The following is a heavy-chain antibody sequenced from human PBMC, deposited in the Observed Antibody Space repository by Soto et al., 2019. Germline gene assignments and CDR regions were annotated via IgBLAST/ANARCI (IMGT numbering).Heavy chain of an antibody. V-gene: IGHV4-30-2*01. Sequence: SETLSLTCAVSGGSISSGGYSWSWIRQPPGKGLEWIGYIYHSGSTYYNPSLKSRVTISLDRSKNQFSLKLSSVTAADTAVYYCARYRGIDNSFDPWGQGTLVTVSS. CDR2: IYHSGST. CDR1: GGSISSGGYS. D-gene: IGHD6-13*01. J-gene: IGHJ5*02. CDR3: ARYRGIDNSFDP.